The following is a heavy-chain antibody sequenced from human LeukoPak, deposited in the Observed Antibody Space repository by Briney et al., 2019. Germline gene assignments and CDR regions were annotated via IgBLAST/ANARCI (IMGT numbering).Heavy chain of an antibody. CDR3: AKGYCRGNSCYDDRGAFDY. CDR1: GASISGSGYY. V-gene: IGHV4-39*07. J-gene: IGHJ4*02. CDR2: IYYTGST. D-gene: IGHD2-2*01. Sequence: PSETLSLTCAVSGASISGSGYYLGWIRQPPGKGLEWIGNIYYTGSTYYNASLKSRVTISVDTSKNQFSLKLSSVTAADTAVYYCAKGYCRGNSCYDDRGAFDYWGQGTLVTVSS.